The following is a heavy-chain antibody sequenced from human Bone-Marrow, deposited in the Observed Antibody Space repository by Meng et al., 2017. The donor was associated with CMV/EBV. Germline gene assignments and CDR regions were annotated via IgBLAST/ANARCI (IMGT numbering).Heavy chain of an antibody. CDR3: ARDLGQRLPEWLDP. V-gene: IGHV1-18*01. CDR2: ISGYNGNT. Sequence: KASGYIFTNVGISWVRQAPGKGLEWMGWISGYNGNTNYAQKLQGRVTMTTDTSTTTAYMELRSLRSDDTAVYYCARDLGQRLPEWLDPWGQGTLVTVSS. D-gene: IGHD6-25*01. CDR1: GYIFTNVG. J-gene: IGHJ5*02.